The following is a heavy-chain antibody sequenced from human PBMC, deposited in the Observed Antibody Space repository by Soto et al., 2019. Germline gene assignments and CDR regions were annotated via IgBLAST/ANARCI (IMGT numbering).Heavy chain of an antibody. CDR3: ARSETGYSRFDY. CDR2: IDPGNGNT. CDR1: AYTFTGNA. J-gene: IGHJ4*02. V-gene: IGHV1-3*01. D-gene: IGHD3-9*01. Sequence: QVQLVQSGAEVKKPGASVKVSCRASAYTFTGNAIHWIRQAPGQRLEWIGKIDPGNGNTKFSQNFQGRVTITRDTSASAAYMELNTLGSEDTSIYYCARSETGYSRFDYWGQGTLVTVSS.